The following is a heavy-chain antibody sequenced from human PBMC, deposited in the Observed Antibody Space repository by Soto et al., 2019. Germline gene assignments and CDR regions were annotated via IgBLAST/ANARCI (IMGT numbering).Heavy chain of an antibody. Sequence: GGSLRLSCAASGFTVNSNYMSWVRQAPGKGLEWVSAISGSGGSTYYADSVKGRFTISRDNSKNTLYLQMNSLRAEDTAVYYCAKIPPGYSYGYFYFDYWGQGTLVTVSS. J-gene: IGHJ4*02. CDR1: GFTVNSNY. CDR3: AKIPPGYSYGYFYFDY. V-gene: IGHV3-23*01. D-gene: IGHD5-18*01. CDR2: ISGSGGST.